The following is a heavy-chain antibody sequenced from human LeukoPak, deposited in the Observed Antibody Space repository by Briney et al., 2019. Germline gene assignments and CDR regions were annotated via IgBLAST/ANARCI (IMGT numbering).Heavy chain of an antibody. V-gene: IGHV3-66*01. D-gene: IGHD2/OR15-2a*01. J-gene: IGHJ4*02. Sequence: GGSLRLSCAASGFTVSSNYMSWVRQAPGRRLEWVSLIYSGGSTYYADSVKGRFTISRDNSKSTLFLQMNSLRAEDTAVYYCGRGNIRSGVDYWGQGTLVTVSS. CDR3: GRGNIRSGVDY. CDR2: IYSGGST. CDR1: GFTVSSNY.